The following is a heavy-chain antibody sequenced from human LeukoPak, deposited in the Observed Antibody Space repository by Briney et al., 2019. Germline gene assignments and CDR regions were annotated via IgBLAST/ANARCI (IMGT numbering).Heavy chain of an antibody. Sequence: SVKVSCKASGGTFSSYAISWVRQAPGQGLEWMGRIIPILGIANYAQKFQGRVTITADKSTSTAYMELSSLRSEDTAVYYCASPPIAYCGGDCPPRGAFDIWGQGTMVAVSS. CDR3: ASPPIAYCGGDCPPRGAFDI. J-gene: IGHJ3*02. V-gene: IGHV1-69*04. D-gene: IGHD2-21*02. CDR1: GGTFSSYA. CDR2: IIPILGIA.